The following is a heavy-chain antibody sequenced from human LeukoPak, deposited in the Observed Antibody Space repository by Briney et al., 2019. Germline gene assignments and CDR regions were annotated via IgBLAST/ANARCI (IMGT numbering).Heavy chain of an antibody. J-gene: IGHJ6*02. Sequence: PSETLSLTCAVSGGSISSSNWWSWVRQPPGKGLEWIGEIYPSGSTNYNPPLKSRVTISVDKSKNQFSLKLSSVTAADTAVYYCARDRRYYGSGSYYNYYYYGMDVWGQGTTVTVSS. CDR2: IYPSGST. V-gene: IGHV4-4*02. D-gene: IGHD3-10*01. CDR1: GGSISSSNW. CDR3: ARDRRYYGSGSYYNYYYYGMDV.